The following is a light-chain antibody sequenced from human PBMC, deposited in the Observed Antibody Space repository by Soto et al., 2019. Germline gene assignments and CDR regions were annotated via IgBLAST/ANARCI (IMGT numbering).Light chain of an antibody. CDR1: SSDVGAYNF. V-gene: IGLV2-11*01. J-gene: IGLJ1*01. CDR2: DVT. CDR3: CSYAGSYTHV. Sequence: QSALTQPRSVSGSPGQSVIISCTGTSSDVGAYNFVSWYQQHPGKAPKLIIYDVTKWPSGVPQRFSGSKSGNTASLTISGLQAEDEAEYYCCSYAGSYTHVFGTGTKVTVL.